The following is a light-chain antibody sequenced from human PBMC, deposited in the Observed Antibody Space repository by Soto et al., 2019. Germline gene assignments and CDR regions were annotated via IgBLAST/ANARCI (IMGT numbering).Light chain of an antibody. CDR1: QSISSW. J-gene: IGKJ1*01. Sequence: DIQMTQSPSLLSASVGDRVTITCRASQSISSWLAWYQQKPGKAPKLLIYKASSLESGVPSRFSGSGSGTEFTLTISSLQPDDFATYYCQQYNSYSSWTFGQGTKVDI. CDR2: KAS. V-gene: IGKV1-5*03. CDR3: QQYNSYSSWT.